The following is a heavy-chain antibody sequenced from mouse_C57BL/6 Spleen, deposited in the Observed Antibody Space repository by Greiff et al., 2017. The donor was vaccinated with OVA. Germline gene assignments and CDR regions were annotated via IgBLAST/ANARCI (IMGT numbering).Heavy chain of an antibody. Sequence: VQLQQSGAELVKPGASVKLSCKASGYTFTSYWMQWVKQRPGQGLEWIGEIDPSDSYTNYNQKFKGKATLTVDTSSSTAYMQLSSLTSEDSAVYYCARWGLGGYYFDYWGQGTTLTVSS. CDR3: ARWGLGGYYFDY. D-gene: IGHD4-1*01. V-gene: IGHV1-50*01. CDR2: IDPSDSYT. CDR1: GYTFTSYW. J-gene: IGHJ2*01.